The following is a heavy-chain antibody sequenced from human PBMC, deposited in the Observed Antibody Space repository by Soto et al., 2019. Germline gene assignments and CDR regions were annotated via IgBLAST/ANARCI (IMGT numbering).Heavy chain of an antibody. Sequence: GASVKVSCKASRYSFTTYALHWVRQAPGQRLEWMGWINAGNGDTKYSEKFQGRVTITRDTSANPAYMELSSLRSEDTSVYYCARDPGTGAALRAYHFDYWGQGTLVTVSS. CDR2: INAGNGDT. CDR3: ARDPGTGAALRAYHFDY. V-gene: IGHV1-3*01. CDR1: RYSFTTYA. J-gene: IGHJ4*02. D-gene: IGHD1-1*01.